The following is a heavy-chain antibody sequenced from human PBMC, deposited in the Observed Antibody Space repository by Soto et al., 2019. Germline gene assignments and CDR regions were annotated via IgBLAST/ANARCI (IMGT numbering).Heavy chain of an antibody. CDR3: VRDPDGILDFDY. Sequence: GGSLRLSCAASGFPFSSYAMSWVRQAPGKGLEWVSFIGSGAGSFVSYADSVKGRFTISRDNAKNSLYLQMNSLRDDDTAVHYCVRDPDGILDFDYWGQGTLVTVSS. V-gene: IGHV3-48*02. CDR1: GFPFSSYA. CDR2: IGSGAGSFV. D-gene: IGHD1-26*01. J-gene: IGHJ4*02.